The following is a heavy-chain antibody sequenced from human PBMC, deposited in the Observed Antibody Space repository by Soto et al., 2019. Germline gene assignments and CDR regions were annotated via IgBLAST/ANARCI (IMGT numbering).Heavy chain of an antibody. CDR3: ARVGYSYGSLFDY. V-gene: IGHV4-30-4*01. Sequence: SETLSLTCTVSGGSISSGDYYWSWIRQPPGKGLEWIGYIYYSGSTYYNPSLKSRVTISVDTSKNQFSLKLSSVTAADTAVYYCARVGYSYGSLFDYWGQGTLVTVSS. J-gene: IGHJ4*02. CDR2: IYYSGST. D-gene: IGHD5-18*01. CDR1: GGSISSGDYY.